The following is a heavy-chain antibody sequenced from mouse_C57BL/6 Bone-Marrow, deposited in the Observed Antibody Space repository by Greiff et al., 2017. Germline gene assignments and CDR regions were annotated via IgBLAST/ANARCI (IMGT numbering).Heavy chain of an antibody. CDR1: GSTFTDYY. CDR3: STVGANWYSYV. CDR2: IRNKANGYTT. D-gene: IGHD1-1*01. Sequence: EVKLAESGGGVVQPGGSLSLSCAASGSTFTDYYMSWVRQPPGKALEWLGFIRNKANGYTTEYSASVKCRFTISQDNAHSILYLQMNALSAEDRATDDCSTVGANWYSYVWGTGTTITVT. V-gene: IGHV7-3*01. J-gene: IGHJ1*03.